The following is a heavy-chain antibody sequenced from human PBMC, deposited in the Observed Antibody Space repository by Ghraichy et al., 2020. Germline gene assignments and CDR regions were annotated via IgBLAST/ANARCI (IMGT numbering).Heavy chain of an antibody. CDR3: AKHKGAVRENYGMDV. D-gene: IGHD3-10*01. J-gene: IGHJ6*02. Sequence: GESLNISCAASGLTFGSFAMSWVRQAPGKGLEWVSFISGSGRTILYADSVKGQFTISRDNSKNTLYLQMNTLRAEDTAIYYCAKHKGAVRENYGMDVWGQRTTVTVS. CDR1: GLTFGSFA. V-gene: IGHV3-23*01. CDR2: ISGSGRTI.